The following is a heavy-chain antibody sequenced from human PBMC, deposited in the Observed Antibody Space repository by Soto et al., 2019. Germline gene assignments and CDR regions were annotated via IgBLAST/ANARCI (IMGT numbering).Heavy chain of an antibody. CDR2: ISGSGGST. Sequence: GESLKISCAASGFTFSSYAMSWVRQAPGKGLEWVSAISGSGGSTYYADSVKGRFTISRDNSKNTLYLQMNSLRAEDTAVYYCAKDTIVGQQLGHYGMDVWGQGTTVTVSS. J-gene: IGHJ6*02. D-gene: IGHD6-13*01. CDR3: AKDTIVGQQLGHYGMDV. CDR1: GFTFSSYA. V-gene: IGHV3-23*01.